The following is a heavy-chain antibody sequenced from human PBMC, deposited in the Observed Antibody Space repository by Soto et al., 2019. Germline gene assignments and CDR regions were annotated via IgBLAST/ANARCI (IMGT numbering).Heavy chain of an antibody. CDR3: AKDMTLGDYYYGMDV. CDR2: ISWNSGSI. CDR1: GFTFDDYA. D-gene: IGHD3-16*01. V-gene: IGHV3-9*01. J-gene: IGHJ6*02. Sequence: EVQLVESGGGLVQPGRSLRLSCAASGFTFDDYAMHWVRQAPGKGLEWVSGISWNSGSIGYADSVKGRFTISRDNAKNSLYLQMNSLRAEDTVLYYCAKDMTLGDYYYGMDVWGQGTTVTVSS.